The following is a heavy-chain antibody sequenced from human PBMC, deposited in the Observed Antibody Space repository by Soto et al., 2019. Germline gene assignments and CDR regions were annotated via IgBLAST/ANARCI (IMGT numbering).Heavy chain of an antibody. CDR2: IYYSGST. CDR1: CGSISSSSYY. J-gene: IGHJ5*02. V-gene: IGHV4-39*01. D-gene: IGHD2-2*01. CDR3: ATPSYCSSTSCYGS. Sequence: QLQLQESGPGLVKPSETLSLTCTVSCGSISSSSYYWGWIRQPPGKGLEWIGSIYYSGSTYYNPSLKSRVTISVDTSKNQFSLKLSSVTAADTAVYYCATPSYCSSTSCYGSWGQGTLVTVSS.